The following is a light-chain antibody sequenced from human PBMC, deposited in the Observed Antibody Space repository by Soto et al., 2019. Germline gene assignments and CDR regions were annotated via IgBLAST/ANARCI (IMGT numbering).Light chain of an antibody. J-gene: IGKJ1*01. Sequence: EIVLTQSPGTLSLSPGERATLSCRASQSLSSGYLAWYQQKPGQAPRLLIYGASSRATGIPDRFSGSGFGTDFTLTISRLEPEDFAVYYCQHWTFGQGTKVDI. CDR2: GAS. CDR3: QHWT. V-gene: IGKV3-20*01. CDR1: QSLSSGY.